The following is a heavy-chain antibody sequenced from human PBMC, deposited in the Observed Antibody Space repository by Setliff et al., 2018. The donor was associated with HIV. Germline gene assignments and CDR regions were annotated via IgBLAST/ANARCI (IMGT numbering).Heavy chain of an antibody. CDR2: IYYSGST. V-gene: IGHV4-39*01. CDR3: ARKVGGDFDY. J-gene: IGHJ4*02. CDR1: GGSISSSSYY. D-gene: IGHD2-2*01. Sequence: PSETLSLTCTVSGGSISSSSYYWGWIRQPPGKGLEWIGSIYYSGSTYYNPSLKSRVTISVDTSKNQFSLKLSSMTAADTAVYFCARKVGGDFDYWGQGTLVTVSS.